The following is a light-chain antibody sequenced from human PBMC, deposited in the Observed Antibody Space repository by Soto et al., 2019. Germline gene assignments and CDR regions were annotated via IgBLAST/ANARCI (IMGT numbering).Light chain of an antibody. Sequence: EIVLTQSPGTLSLSPGERATPSFRASQSIRSNYLAWYQQKPGQAPRLLIYDASNRATGIPARFSGSGSATDFTLTISSLEPEDFAVYYCQQRSNFITFGQGTRREIK. CDR2: DAS. V-gene: IGKV3-11*01. J-gene: IGKJ5*01. CDR3: QQRSNFIT. CDR1: QSIRSNY.